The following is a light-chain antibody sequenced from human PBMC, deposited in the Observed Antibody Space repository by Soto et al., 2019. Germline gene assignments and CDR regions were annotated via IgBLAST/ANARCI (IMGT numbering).Light chain of an antibody. V-gene: IGKV1-5*03. CDR2: KAS. Sequence: DIQMTQSPSTLSASVGDRVTITCRASQSISSWLAWYQQKPGKAAKLLSYKASSLESGVQSRFSGSGAGTELTLTISSLQPDDFATYYCQQYNSYPLPFGGGTKVEIK. J-gene: IGKJ4*01. CDR1: QSISSW. CDR3: QQYNSYPLP.